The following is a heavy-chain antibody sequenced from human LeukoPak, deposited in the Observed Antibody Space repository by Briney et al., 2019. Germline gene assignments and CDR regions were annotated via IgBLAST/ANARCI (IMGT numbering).Heavy chain of an antibody. V-gene: IGHV4-59*08. CDR2: VFYSGGN. CDR1: GGSIIGHW. J-gene: IGHJ4*02. D-gene: IGHD4-17*01. Sequence: PSETLSLTCSVSGGSIIGHWWSWIRQPPGKGLEWIGDVFYSGGNNYNPSLKSRLTISLDTSKNQFSLNLRSVTATDTAMYYCARRNTADASIDFWGQGTLVTASS. CDR3: ARRNTADASIDF.